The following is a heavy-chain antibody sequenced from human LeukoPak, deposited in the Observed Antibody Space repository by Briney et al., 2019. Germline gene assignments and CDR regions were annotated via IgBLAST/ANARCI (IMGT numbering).Heavy chain of an antibody. CDR1: GFTFSNFS. Sequence: PGGSLRLSCAASGFTFSNFSMNWVRQAPGKGLEWVSSISSSRNYIYYADSVKGRFTISRDNSKNTLYLQMNSLRAEDTAVYYCANEEYYYDSSGPQPVDYWGQGTLVTVSS. CDR3: ANEEYYYDSSGPQPVDY. D-gene: IGHD3-22*01. J-gene: IGHJ4*02. CDR2: ISSSRNYI. V-gene: IGHV3-21*04.